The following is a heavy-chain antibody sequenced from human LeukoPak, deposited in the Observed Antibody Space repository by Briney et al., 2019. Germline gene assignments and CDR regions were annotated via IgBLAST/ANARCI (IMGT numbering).Heavy chain of an antibody. CDR2: INHSGST. Sequence: SEALSLTCAVYGGSFSGYYWSWIRQPPGKGLEWIGEINHSGSTNYNPSLKSRVTISVDTSKNQFSLKLSSVTAADTAVYYCARGVIVPFDYWGQGTLVTVSS. CDR1: GGSFSGYY. D-gene: IGHD3-22*01. CDR3: ARGVIVPFDY. V-gene: IGHV4-34*01. J-gene: IGHJ4*02.